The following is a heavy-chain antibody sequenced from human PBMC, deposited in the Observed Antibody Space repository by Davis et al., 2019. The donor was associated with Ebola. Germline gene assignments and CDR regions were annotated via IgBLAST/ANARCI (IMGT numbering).Heavy chain of an antibody. CDR3: ARDISNYYYDSSGGLGY. CDR2: IYSGGST. D-gene: IGHD3-22*01. Sequence: GGSLRLSCAASGFTVSSNYMSWVRQAPGKGLEWVSVIYSGGSTYYADSVKGRFTISRDNFKNTLYLQMNSLRAEDTAVYYCARDISNYYYDSSGGLGYWGQGTLVTVSS. CDR1: GFTVSSNY. J-gene: IGHJ4*02. V-gene: IGHV3-66*01.